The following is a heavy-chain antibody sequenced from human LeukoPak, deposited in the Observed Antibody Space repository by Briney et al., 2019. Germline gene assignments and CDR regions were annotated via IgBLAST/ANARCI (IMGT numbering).Heavy chain of an antibody. D-gene: IGHD2/OR15-2a*01. V-gene: IGHV3-15*01. CDR1: GFTFSVAW. Sequence: GGSLRLSCAGTGFTFSVAWLSWVRQAPGKGLEWVGRIKSNSASGTTDYAAPVKGRFIISRDDSKNTLYLQMNSLRTEDTAVYFCTTVTHFNLGAQGTLVTVSS. CDR3: TTVTHFNL. CDR2: IKSNSASGTT. J-gene: IGHJ4*02.